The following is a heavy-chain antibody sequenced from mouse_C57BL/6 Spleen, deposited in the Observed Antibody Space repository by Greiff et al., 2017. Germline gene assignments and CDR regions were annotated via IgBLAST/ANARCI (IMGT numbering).Heavy chain of an antibody. CDR3: TPLRGAWFAY. V-gene: IGHV6-3*01. CDR2: IRLKSDNYAT. J-gene: IGHJ3*01. Sequence: EVKVEESGGGLVQPGGSMKLSCVASGFTFSNYWMNWVRQSPEKGLEWVAQIRLKSDNYATHYAESVKGRFTISRDDSKSSVYLQMNNLRAEDTGIYYCTPLRGAWFAYWGQGTLVTVSA. CDR1: GFTFSNYW. D-gene: IGHD6-1*01.